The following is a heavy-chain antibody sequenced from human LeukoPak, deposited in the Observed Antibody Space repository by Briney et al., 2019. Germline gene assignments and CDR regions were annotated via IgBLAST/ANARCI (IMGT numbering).Heavy chain of an antibody. CDR1: GGSISSGGYY. D-gene: IGHD3-3*01. CDR2: IYYSGST. V-gene: IGHV4-31*03. J-gene: IGHJ4*02. Sequence: SETLSLTCTVSGGSISSGGYYWSWIRQHPGKGLEWIGYIYYSGSTYYNPSLKSRVTISVDTSKNQFSLKPSSVTAADTAVYYCAKVYYDFWGGFDYWGQGTLVTVSS. CDR3: AKVYYDFWGGFDY.